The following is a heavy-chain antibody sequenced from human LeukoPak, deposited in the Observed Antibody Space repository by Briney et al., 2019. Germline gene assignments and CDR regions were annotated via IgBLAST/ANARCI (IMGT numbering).Heavy chain of an antibody. CDR3: ATGLDSGTFYAYFHY. CDR2: INPNSGGT. J-gene: IGHJ4*02. CDR1: EYTFTAYY. Sequence: ASVKVSCKASEYTFTAYYMHWVRQAPGQGLEWMGCINPNSGGTDYAQNFQGRVTMTRDTSISTAYMELSRLRSDDTAVYYCATGLDSGTFYAYFHYWGQGTLVTVSS. V-gene: IGHV1-2*02. D-gene: IGHD1-26*01.